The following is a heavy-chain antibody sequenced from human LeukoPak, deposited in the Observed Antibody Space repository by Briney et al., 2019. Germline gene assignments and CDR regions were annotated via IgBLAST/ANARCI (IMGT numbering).Heavy chain of an antibody. V-gene: IGHV1-69*05. CDR1: GGTFSNYA. D-gene: IGHD5-24*01. CDR2: IIPLFGSA. Sequence: SVKVSCKASGGTFSNYAVNWGRQAPGQGLEWMGGIIPLFGSAIYPQKFQGRVTITTDESTTTAYMELSSLTPEDTAVYYCARGDVGDGYNYDSYFYYLDVWGRGTTVTVSS. CDR3: ARGDVGDGYNYDSYFYYLDV. J-gene: IGHJ6*03.